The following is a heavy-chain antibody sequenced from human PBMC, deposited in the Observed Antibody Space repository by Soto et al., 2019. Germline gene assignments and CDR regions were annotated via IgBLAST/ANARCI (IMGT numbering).Heavy chain of an antibody. V-gene: IGHV3-21*01. Sequence: GGSLRLSCAGSGFTFSNYAMTWVRQAPGKGLEWVSSISSSSSYIYYADSVKGRFTISRDNAKNSLYLQMNSLRAEDTAVYYCARGRITIFGVVLYGMDVWGQGTTVTVSS. CDR3: ARGRITIFGVVLYGMDV. J-gene: IGHJ6*02. CDR2: ISSSSSYI. D-gene: IGHD3-3*01. CDR1: GFTFSNYA.